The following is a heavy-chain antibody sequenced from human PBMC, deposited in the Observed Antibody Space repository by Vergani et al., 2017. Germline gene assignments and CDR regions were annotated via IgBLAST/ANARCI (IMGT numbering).Heavy chain of an antibody. CDR1: GFTFDDYA. V-gene: IGHV3-9*01. D-gene: IGHD3-10*01. CDR2: ISWNSGSI. Sequence: EVQLVESGGGLVQPGRSLRLSCAASGFTFDDYAMHWVRQAPGKGLEWVSGISWNSGSIGYADSVKGRFTISRDNAKNTLYLQMNSLRAEDTAVYYCARDPGSGSGSYSEYYYYYGMDVWGQGTTVTVSS. J-gene: IGHJ6*02. CDR3: ARDPGSGSGSYSEYYYYYGMDV.